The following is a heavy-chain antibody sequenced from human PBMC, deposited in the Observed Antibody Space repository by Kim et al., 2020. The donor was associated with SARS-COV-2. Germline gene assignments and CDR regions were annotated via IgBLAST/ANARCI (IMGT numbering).Heavy chain of an antibody. J-gene: IGHJ4*02. CDR1: GFTFSNAW. Sequence: GGSLRLSCAASGFTFSNAWMSWVRQAPGKGLEWVGRIKSKTDGGTTDYAAPVKGRFTISRDDSKNTLYLQMNSLKTEDTAVYYCTTDLRDWGYFDYWGQGTLVTVSS. CDR2: IKSKTDGGTT. CDR3: TTDLRDWGYFDY. D-gene: IGHD7-27*01. V-gene: IGHV3-15*01.